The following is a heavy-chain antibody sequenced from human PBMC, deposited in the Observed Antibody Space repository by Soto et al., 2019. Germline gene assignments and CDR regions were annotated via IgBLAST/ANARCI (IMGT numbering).Heavy chain of an antibody. J-gene: IGHJ4*02. D-gene: IGHD6-13*01. V-gene: IGHV1-18*01. CDR3: ARYIEYSSSWFGNYFYY. CDR2: ISAYNGNT. Sequence: GASVKVSCKASGYTFTSYGISWVRQAPGQGLEWMGWISAYNGNTNYAQKLQGRVTMTTDTSPSTAYMELRSLRSDDTAVYYCARYIEYSSSWFGNYFYYWGQGSLVSVSS. CDR1: GYTFTSYG.